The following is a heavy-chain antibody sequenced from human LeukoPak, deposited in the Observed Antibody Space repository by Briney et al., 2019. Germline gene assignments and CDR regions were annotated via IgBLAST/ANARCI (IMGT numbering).Heavy chain of an antibody. CDR1: GFTFSNYE. J-gene: IGHJ4*02. CDR2: ISSSGRNI. D-gene: IGHD5-18*01. Sequence: GGSLILSCAASGFTFSNYEFNWVRQAPGKGLEWVSYISSSGRNIYYADSVKGRFTISRDNAKNSLYLQMNSLRAEDTAVYYCARDLVQLWSKDFWGQGTLVTVSS. V-gene: IGHV3-48*03. CDR3: ARDLVQLWSKDF.